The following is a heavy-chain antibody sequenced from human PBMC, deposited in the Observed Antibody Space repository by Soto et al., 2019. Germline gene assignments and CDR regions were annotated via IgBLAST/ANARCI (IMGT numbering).Heavy chain of an antibody. J-gene: IGHJ4*02. V-gene: IGHV4-4*02. Sequence: SETLSLTCAVSGDSVTSNVWWSWVRQPPGKGLEWIGEAYHNGLTDYNPSLKSRVTMSVDTSKNEFSLKLTSLTVADKAIYYCARAAEAPGESDRFGYCRQGTLVPVCS. CDR3: ARAAEAPGESDRFGY. CDR2: AYHNGLT. CDR1: GDSVTSNVW.